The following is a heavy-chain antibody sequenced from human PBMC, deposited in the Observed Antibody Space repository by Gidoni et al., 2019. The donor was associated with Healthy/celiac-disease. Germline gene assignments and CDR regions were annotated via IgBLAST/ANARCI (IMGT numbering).Heavy chain of an antibody. CDR2: ISGSGVST. V-gene: IGHV3-23*01. J-gene: IGHJ5*02. Sequence: VQLLESGGGLVQPGGYLRLSCAASGFPFSLYAMSWVRQAPGKGLEWVSAISGSGVSTYYADAVKGRFTISRDNSKNTLYLQMNSLRAEDTAVYYCAKDSAYYYGSGRDWFDPWGQGTLVTVSS. CDR1: GFPFSLYA. CDR3: AKDSAYYYGSGRDWFDP. D-gene: IGHD3-10*01.